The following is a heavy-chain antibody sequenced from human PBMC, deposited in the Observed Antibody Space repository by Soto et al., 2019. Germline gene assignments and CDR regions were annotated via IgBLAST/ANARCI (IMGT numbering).Heavy chain of an antibody. CDR2: VYRSDDT. V-gene: IGHV3-66*01. J-gene: IGHJ6*03. Sequence: EVQLVESGGGLVQPGGSLRLSCAASGFSVSSNYMSWIRQAPEKGLEWASVVYRSDDTNYADSVKGRFTISRDTSKNTLYLHMNSLRADDTAVYYCAREAVFGLTMHYYHYMDVWGKGTTVTVSS. CDR3: AREAVFGLTMHYYHYMDV. CDR1: GFSVSSNY. D-gene: IGHD3-3*01.